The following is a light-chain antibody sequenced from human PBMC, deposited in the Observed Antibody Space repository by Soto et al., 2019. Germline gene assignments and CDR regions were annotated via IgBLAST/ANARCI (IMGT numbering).Light chain of an antibody. J-gene: IGKJ1*01. V-gene: IGKV1-17*03. Sequence: DIQMTQSPSAMSVSVGDRVTMTCRASQGIRNYLVWFQQKPGKVPKRLIYAASSLQSGVPSRFSGDGSGTEFTLTISSLQPEDFATYYGLQHNSYPWTCGQGTKVELK. CDR1: QGIRNY. CDR3: LQHNSYPWT. CDR2: AAS.